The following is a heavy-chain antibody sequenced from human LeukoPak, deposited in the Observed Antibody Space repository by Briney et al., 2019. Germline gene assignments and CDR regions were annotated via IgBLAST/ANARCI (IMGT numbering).Heavy chain of an antibody. D-gene: IGHD2-2*01. V-gene: IGHV4-30-4*08. CDR2: IYYSGST. CDR3: AILELGYCSSTSCNDAFDI. CDR1: GGSISSGDYY. Sequence: SQTLSLTCTVSGGSISSGDYYWSWIRQPPGKGLEWIGYIYYSGSTYYNPSLKSRVTISVDTSKNQFSLKLSSVTAADTAVYYCAILELGYCSSTSCNDAFDIWGQGTMVTVSS. J-gene: IGHJ3*02.